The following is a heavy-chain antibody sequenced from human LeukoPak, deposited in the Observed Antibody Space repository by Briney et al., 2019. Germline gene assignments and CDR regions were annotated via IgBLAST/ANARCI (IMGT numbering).Heavy chain of an antibody. Sequence: QAGGSLRLSCAASGFTFSSYAMSWVRQAPGKGLEWVSAISGSGGSTYYADSVKGRFTISRDNSKNTLYLQMNSLRAEDTAVYYCAKHSSGWYNRKGLNYFDYWGQGTLVTVSS. CDR2: ISGSGGST. CDR3: AKHSSGWYNRKGLNYFDY. J-gene: IGHJ4*02. CDR1: GFTFSSYA. D-gene: IGHD6-19*01. V-gene: IGHV3-23*01.